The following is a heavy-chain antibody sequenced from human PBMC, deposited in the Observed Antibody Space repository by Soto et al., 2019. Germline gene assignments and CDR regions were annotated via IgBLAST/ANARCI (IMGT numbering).Heavy chain of an antibody. D-gene: IGHD5-18*01. V-gene: IGHV4-30-4*01. CDR3: ARAEYSYGYDDFDF. CDR1: GGSISSNDYS. CDR2: IHNSGSS. Sequence: QVQLQESGPGLVKPSQTLSLTCTVSGGSISSNDYSWSWIRQHPGKGREWIGSIHNSGSSYYNPYLRSRVSISVEASKKQFTLMLNSVTSTNTAVYSCARAEYSYGYDDFDFWGQGTLVTVSS. J-gene: IGHJ4*02.